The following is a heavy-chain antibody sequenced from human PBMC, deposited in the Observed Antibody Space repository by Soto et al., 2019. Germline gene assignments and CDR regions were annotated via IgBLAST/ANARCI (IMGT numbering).Heavy chain of an antibody. CDR3: ARDGGDIVVVPAPTQFDY. CDR1: GYTFTSYA. D-gene: IGHD2-2*01. CDR2: INAGNGNT. V-gene: IGHV1-3*01. J-gene: IGHJ4*02. Sequence: ASVKVSCKASGYTFTSYAMHWVRQAPGQRLEWMGWINAGNGNTKYSQKFQGRVTITRDTSASTAYMELSSLRSEDTAVYYCARDGGDIVVVPAPTQFDYWGQGTLVTVSS.